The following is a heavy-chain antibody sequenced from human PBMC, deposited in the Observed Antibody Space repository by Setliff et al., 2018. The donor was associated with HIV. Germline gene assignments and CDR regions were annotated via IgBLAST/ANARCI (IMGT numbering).Heavy chain of an antibody. J-gene: IGHJ4*02. V-gene: IGHV4-61*09. CDR2: IYTTGST. CDR1: GGSISSGSYY. D-gene: IGHD3-22*01. Sequence: PSETLSLTCTVSGGSISSGSYYWTWIRQPAGKGLGWIGHIYTTGSTNYNPSLKSRVTMSVDTSKNQISLNLRSVTAADTAVYYCARGARYAYYYESSGYYRHFDYWGQGTLVTVSS. CDR3: ARGARYAYYYESSGYYRHFDY.